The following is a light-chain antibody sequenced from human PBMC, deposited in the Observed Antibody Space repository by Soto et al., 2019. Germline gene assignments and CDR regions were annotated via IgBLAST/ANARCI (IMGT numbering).Light chain of an antibody. CDR2: GAS. CDR1: RNINRK. V-gene: IGKV3-15*01. CDR3: QQSYDYPPLI. Sequence: EIVMTQSPATLSVSPGERATLSCRASRNINRKLAWYQQKPGQAPRLLISGASTSATVIPARFSGSGSGTEFTITISSLQSADFAVYYCQQSYDYPPLIFGGGTKVEIK. J-gene: IGKJ4*01.